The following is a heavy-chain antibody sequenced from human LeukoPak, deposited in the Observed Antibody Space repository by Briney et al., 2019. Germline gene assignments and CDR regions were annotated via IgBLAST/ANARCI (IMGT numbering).Heavy chain of an antibody. D-gene: IGHD3-10*01. CDR1: GFTFSSYA. CDR3: ARGGFGELSYNWFDP. J-gene: IGHJ5*02. V-gene: IGHV3-23*01. Sequence: GGSLRLSCAASGFTFSSYAMSWVRQAPGKGLEWVSAISGSGGSTYYADSVKGRFTISRDNSKNTLYLQMNSLRAEDTAVYYCARGGFGELSYNWFDPWGQGTLVTVSS. CDR2: ISGSGGST.